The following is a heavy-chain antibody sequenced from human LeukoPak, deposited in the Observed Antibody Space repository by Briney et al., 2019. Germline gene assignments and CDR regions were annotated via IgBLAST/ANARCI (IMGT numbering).Heavy chain of an antibody. J-gene: IGHJ4*02. CDR2: INPSGGST. CDR1: GYTFTSYH. Sequence: GASVKVSCKASGYTFTSYHMHWVRQAPGQGLEWMGIINPSGGSTSYAQKFQGRVTMTRDTSTSTVYMELSSLRSEDTGVYYCARREGSDYDSSGYLDYWGQGTLVTVSS. D-gene: IGHD3-22*01. CDR3: ARREGSDYDSSGYLDY. V-gene: IGHV1-46*01.